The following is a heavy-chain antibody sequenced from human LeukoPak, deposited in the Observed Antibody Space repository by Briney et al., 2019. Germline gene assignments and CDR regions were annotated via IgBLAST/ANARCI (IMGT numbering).Heavy chain of an antibody. CDR3: TTTEQKGLGYCSGGSCLKRDY. D-gene: IGHD2-15*01. Sequence: PGGSLRLSCAAPGFTFSNAWMSWVRQAPGKGLEWVGHIKSKTDGGTSDYAAPVKGRFTISRDDSKNTLYLQMNSLKTEDTAVYYCTTTEQKGLGYCSGGSCLKRDYWGQGTLVTVSS. CDR2: IKSKTDGGTS. V-gene: IGHV3-15*01. CDR1: GFTFSNAW. J-gene: IGHJ4*02.